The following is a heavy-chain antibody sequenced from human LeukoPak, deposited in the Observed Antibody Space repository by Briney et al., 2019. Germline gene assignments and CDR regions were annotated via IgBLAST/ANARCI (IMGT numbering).Heavy chain of an antibody. CDR1: GYTFTSYY. V-gene: IGHV1-46*01. D-gene: IGHD6-19*01. J-gene: IGHJ5*02. Sequence: ASVKVSCKASGYTFTSYYMHWVRQAPGQGLEWMGIINPSGGSTSYAQKFQGRVTMTRDMSTSTVYMELSSLRSEDTAVYYCARTPVAGYSSSYNWFDPWGQGTLVTVSS. CDR2: INPSGGST. CDR3: ARTPVAGYSSSYNWFDP.